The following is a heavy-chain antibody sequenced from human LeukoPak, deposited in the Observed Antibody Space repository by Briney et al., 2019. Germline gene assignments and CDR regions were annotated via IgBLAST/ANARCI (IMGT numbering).Heavy chain of an antibody. CDR1: GFTFRSYA. V-gene: IGHV3-23*01. CDR3: AKDNYDVLTAYSDY. J-gene: IGHJ4*02. D-gene: IGHD3-9*01. CDR2: ISCCGGST. Sequence: GGCLRLSCAASGFTFRSYAMSWVRQAPGKWLDWVSGISCCGGSTYYVESVEGRFTISRDISKNTVYLQMNRLRAEDTAVYSCAKDNYDVLTAYSDYWGQGTLVTVSS.